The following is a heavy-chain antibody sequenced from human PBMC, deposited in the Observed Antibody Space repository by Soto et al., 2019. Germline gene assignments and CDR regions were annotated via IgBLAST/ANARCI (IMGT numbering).Heavy chain of an antibody. CDR2: ISHSGST. J-gene: IGHJ6*02. CDR1: GYSIRSGYY. Sequence: SETLSLTCAVSGYSIRSGYYWGCLRQPPGKGLEWIGSISHSGSTYYNPSLKSRVTISVDTSKNQFSLKLSSVTAADTAVYYCARVMYDFWIGYYGQKEYYYYYGMDVWGQGTTVT. D-gene: IGHD3-3*01. V-gene: IGHV4-38-2*01. CDR3: ARVMYDFWIGYYGQKEYYYYYGMDV.